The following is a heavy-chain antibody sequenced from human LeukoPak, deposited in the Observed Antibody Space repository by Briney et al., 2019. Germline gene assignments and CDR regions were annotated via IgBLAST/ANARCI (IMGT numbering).Heavy chain of an antibody. V-gene: IGHV4-59*01. CDR2: IYNSGST. CDR3: ARARPDTAMAVDY. J-gene: IGHJ4*02. CDR1: GFDFRSYS. Sequence: GSLRLSCAASGFDFRSYSMHWVRLPPGKGLEWIGYIYNSGSTKYNPSLKSRVTVSVDTSKNQLSLKLSSVTAADTAVYYCARARPDTAMAVDYWGQGTLVTVSS. D-gene: IGHD5-18*01.